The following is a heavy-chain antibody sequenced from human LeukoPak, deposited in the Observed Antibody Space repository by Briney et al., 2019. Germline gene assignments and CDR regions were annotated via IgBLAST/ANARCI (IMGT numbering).Heavy chain of an antibody. J-gene: IGHJ3*02. Sequence: SETLSLTCTVSGGSGSSYSWIWIRQPPGKGLEWIGYIYYSGPTNYTPSLKSRVTISVDTTKNQFSLKLSSVTAADTAVYYCARHGGETIVATVLHAFDIWGQGTMVTVSS. V-gene: IGHV4-59*08. D-gene: IGHD5-12*01. CDR1: GGSGSSYS. CDR2: IYYSGPT. CDR3: ARHGGETIVATVLHAFDI.